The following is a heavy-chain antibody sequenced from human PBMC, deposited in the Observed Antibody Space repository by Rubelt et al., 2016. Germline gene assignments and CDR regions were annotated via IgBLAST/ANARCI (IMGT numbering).Heavy chain of an antibody. CDR1: GGSISSSSYY. D-gene: IGHD3-3*01. Sequence: QLQLQESGPGLVKPSETLSLTCTVSGGSISSSSYYWGWIRQPPGKGLEWIGSIYYSGSTYYNPSLKSRVTLSVDTSKNQFSRKLSSVTAADTAVYYCARTSEGYYDTNWFDPWGQGTLVTVSS. V-gene: IGHV4-39*01. CDR3: ARTSEGYYDTNWFDP. J-gene: IGHJ5*02. CDR2: IYYSGST.